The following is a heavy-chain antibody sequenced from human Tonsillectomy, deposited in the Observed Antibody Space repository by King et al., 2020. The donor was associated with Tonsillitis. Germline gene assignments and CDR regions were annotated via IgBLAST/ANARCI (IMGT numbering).Heavy chain of an antibody. CDR1: GFTFSDSY. J-gene: IGHJ3*02. D-gene: IGHD1-7*01. CDR3: ARGHRELGGAFDI. CDR2: ISSSGNSI. Sequence: VQLVESGGGLVKPGGSLRLSCAASGFTFSDSYMSWIRQAPGKGLECCSYISSSGNSIYFADSVKGRFTISRATAKNSLYLQMNSLRAEDTAIYYCARGHRELGGAFDIWGQGTVVTVSS. V-gene: IGHV3-11*01.